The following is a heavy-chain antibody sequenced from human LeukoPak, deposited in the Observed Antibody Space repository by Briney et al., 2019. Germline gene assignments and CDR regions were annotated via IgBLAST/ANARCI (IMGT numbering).Heavy chain of an antibody. V-gene: IGHV4-34*01. CDR2: INHSGST. D-gene: IGHD5-18*01. CDR3: ARSWMHSYGLMDV. J-gene: IGHJ6*02. Sequence: PSETLSLTCAVYGGSFSGYYWSWIRRPPGKGLEWIGEINHSGSTNYNPSLKSRVTISVDTSKNQFSLKLSSVTAADTAVYYCARSWMHSYGLMDVWGQGTTVTVSS. CDR1: GGSFSGYY.